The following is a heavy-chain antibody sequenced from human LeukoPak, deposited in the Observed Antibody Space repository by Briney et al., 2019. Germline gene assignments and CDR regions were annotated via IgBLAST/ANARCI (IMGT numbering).Heavy chain of an antibody. J-gene: IGHJ4*02. CDR2: IYYSGST. V-gene: IGHV4-39*01. D-gene: IGHD2-2*01. CDR1: GGSISSSSYY. CDR3: AGSDCSSTSCYPTPFDY. Sequence: SETLSLTCTVSGGSISSSSYYWGWIRQPPGKGLEWIGSIYYSGSTYYNPSLKSRVTISVDTSKNQFSLKLSSVTAADTAVYYCAGSDCSSTSCYPTPFDYWGQGTLVTVSS.